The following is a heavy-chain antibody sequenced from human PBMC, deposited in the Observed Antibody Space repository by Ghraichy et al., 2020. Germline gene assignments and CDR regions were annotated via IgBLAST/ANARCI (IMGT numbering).Heavy chain of an antibody. J-gene: IGHJ6*02. CDR3: ASGPRGSSWWYYYYYYGMDV. CDR2: MNPNSGNT. D-gene: IGHD6-13*01. Sequence: ASVKVSCKASGYTFTSYDINWVRQATGQGLEWMGWMNPNSGNTGYAQKFQGRVTMTRNTSISTAYMELSSLRSEDTAVYYCASGPRGSSWWYYYYYYGMDVSGQGTTVTVSS. V-gene: IGHV1-8*01. CDR1: GYTFTSYD.